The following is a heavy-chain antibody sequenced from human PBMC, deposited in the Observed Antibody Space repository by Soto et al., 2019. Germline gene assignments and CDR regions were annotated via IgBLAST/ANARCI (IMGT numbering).Heavy chain of an antibody. CDR3: AKTSFCYYDSNGYYPDFDY. V-gene: IGHV3-11*03. D-gene: IGHD3-22*01. J-gene: IGHJ4*02. Sequence: GGSLRLSCAASGFTFIDYYMSWIRQAPGKGLEWVSYISSSSSYTNYADSVKGRFTISRDNAKNTLYLQMNSLRAEDTAVYYCAKTSFCYYDSNGYYPDFDYWGQGTLVNVSS. CDR1: GFTFIDYY. CDR2: ISSSSSYT.